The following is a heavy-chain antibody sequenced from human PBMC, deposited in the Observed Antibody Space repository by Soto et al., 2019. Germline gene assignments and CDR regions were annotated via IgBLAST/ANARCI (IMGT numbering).Heavy chain of an antibody. CDR2: IYSGGST. CDR1: GFTVSSNY. CDR3: ARDKSRYSSGYYYMDV. D-gene: IGHD6-19*01. V-gene: IGHV3-53*04. Sequence: GGSLRLSCAASGFTVSSNYMSWVRQAPGKGLEWVSVIYSGGSTYYADSVKGRFTISRHNSKNTLYLQMNSLRAEDTAVYYCARDKSRYSSGYYYMDVWGKGTTVTVSS. J-gene: IGHJ6*03.